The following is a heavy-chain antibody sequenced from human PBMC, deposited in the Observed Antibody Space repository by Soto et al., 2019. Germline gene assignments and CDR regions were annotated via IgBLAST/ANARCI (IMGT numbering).Heavy chain of an antibody. V-gene: IGHV3-23*01. Sequence: EVQLLESGGGLVQPGGSPRLSCAASGFTFSSYAMSWVRQAPGKGLEWVSAISGSGGSTYYADSVKGRFTISRDNSKNTLYLQMNSLRAEDTAVYYCATAARPNYYYGMDVWGQGTTVTVSS. D-gene: IGHD6-6*01. CDR3: ATAARPNYYYGMDV. CDR2: ISGSGGST. J-gene: IGHJ6*02. CDR1: GFTFSSYA.